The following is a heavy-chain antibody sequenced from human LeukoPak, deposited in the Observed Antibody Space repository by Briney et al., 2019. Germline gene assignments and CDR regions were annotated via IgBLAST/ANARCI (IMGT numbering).Heavy chain of an antibody. CDR2: MYNSGTT. CDR3: ARAPIPGIAVRGGAFDI. Sequence: SETLSLTCTVSGGSISSGSCYWGWIRQPPGKGLEWIGSMYNSGTTYYNSSLKSRVIISVDTSKNQFSLKLSSVTAADTAVYYRARAPIPGIAVRGGAFDIWGQETMVTVSS. J-gene: IGHJ3*02. CDR1: GGSISSGSCY. D-gene: IGHD6-13*01. V-gene: IGHV4-39*01.